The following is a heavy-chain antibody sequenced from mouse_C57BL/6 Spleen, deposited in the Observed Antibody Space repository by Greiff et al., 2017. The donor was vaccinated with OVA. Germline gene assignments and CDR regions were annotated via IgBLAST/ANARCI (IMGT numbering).Heavy chain of an antibody. Sequence: VQLQQSGTVLARPGASVKMSCKTSGYTFTSYWMHWVKQRPGQGLEWIGAIYPGNSDTSYNQKFKGKAKLTAVTSASTAYMELSSLTNEDSAVYYCTRVSYGYDGVGYYFDYWGQGTTLTVSS. CDR2: IYPGNSDT. V-gene: IGHV1-5*01. CDR1: GYTFTSYW. J-gene: IGHJ2*01. D-gene: IGHD2-2*01. CDR3: TRVSYGYDGVGYYFDY.